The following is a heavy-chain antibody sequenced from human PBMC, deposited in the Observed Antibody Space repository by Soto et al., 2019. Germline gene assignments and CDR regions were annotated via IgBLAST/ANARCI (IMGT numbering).Heavy chain of an antibody. CDR3: AHRVLRTVFGLVTTTAIYFDF. Sequence: QITLNESGPTVVRPTETLTLTCRFSGFSLTTSGVGVGWIGQSPGKAPEWLALIYWDDDKRYSASLKSSLTITMDTSKNQIVLTVSDLDPTDTATYYCAHRVLRTVFGLVTTTAIYFDFWGQGTPVAVSS. V-gene: IGHV2-5*02. CDR2: IYWDDDK. CDR1: GFSLTTSGVG. J-gene: IGHJ4*02. D-gene: IGHD3-3*01.